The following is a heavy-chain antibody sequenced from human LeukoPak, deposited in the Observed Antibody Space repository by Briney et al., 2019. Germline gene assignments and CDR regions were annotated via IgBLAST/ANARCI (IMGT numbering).Heavy chain of an antibody. CDR2: IYYSGTT. Sequence: SETLFLTCTVSGGSISSSSYYWGWIRQPPGKGLEWIGTIYYSGTTYYNPSLESRVTISVDTSKNQFSLKLNSVTAADTAVYYCARQGGSGNYLVYFDYWGQGTLVTVSS. D-gene: IGHD3-10*01. CDR3: ARQGGSGNYLVYFDY. CDR1: GGSISSSSYY. J-gene: IGHJ4*02. V-gene: IGHV4-39*01.